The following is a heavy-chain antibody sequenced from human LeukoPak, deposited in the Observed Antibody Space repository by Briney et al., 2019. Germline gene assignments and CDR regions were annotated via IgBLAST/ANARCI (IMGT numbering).Heavy chain of an antibody. CDR3: ARGGGYDWGAFED. Sequence: SETLSLTCTVSGGSISSYYWSWIRQPPGRGLEWIGYIYYSGSTNYNPSLKSRVTISADTSKNQFSLKLSSVTAADTAVYYCARGGGYDWGAFEDWGQGTLVTVSS. V-gene: IGHV4-59*01. CDR2: IYYSGST. CDR1: GGSISSYY. D-gene: IGHD3-16*01. J-gene: IGHJ4*02.